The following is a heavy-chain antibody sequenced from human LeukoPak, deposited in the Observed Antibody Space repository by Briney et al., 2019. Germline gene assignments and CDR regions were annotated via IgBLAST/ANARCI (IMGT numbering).Heavy chain of an antibody. CDR1: GYSISSGYY. CDR2: IYYSGST. CDR3: ARGGSIAAAGNQDFDY. D-gene: IGHD6-13*01. J-gene: IGHJ4*02. V-gene: IGHV4-38-2*02. Sequence: PSETLSLTCTVSGYSISSGYYWGWIRQPPGQGLEWIGSIYYSGSTYYNPSLKSRVTISVDTSKNQFSLKLSSVTAADTAVYYCARGGSIAAAGNQDFDYWGQGTLVTVSS.